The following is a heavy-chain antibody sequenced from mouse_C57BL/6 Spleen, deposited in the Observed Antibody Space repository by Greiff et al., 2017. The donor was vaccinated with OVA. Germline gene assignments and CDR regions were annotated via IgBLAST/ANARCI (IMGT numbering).Heavy chain of an antibody. CDR3: ARFITTVEGYFDV. D-gene: IGHD1-1*01. CDR1: GYTFTSYG. J-gene: IGHJ1*03. CDR2: IYPRSGNT. V-gene: IGHV1-81*01. Sequence: VKLQESGAELARPGASVKLSCKASGYTFTSYGISWVKQRTGQGLEWIGEIYPRSGNTYYNEKFKGKATLTADKSSSTAYMELRSLTSEDSAVYFCARFITTVEGYFDVWGTGTTVTVSS.